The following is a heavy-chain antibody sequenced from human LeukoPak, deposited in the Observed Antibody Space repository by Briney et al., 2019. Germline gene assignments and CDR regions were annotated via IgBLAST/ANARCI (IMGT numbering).Heavy chain of an antibody. CDR1: GFTFSSYG. V-gene: IGHV3-30*02. Sequence: GGSLRLSCAASGFTFSSYGMHWVRQAPGKGLEWVAFIRYDGSNKYYADSVKGRFTISRDNSKNTLYLQMNSLRAEDTAVYYCAKPELELAAFDIWGQGTMVTVSS. CDR2: IRYDGSNK. J-gene: IGHJ3*02. CDR3: AKPELELAAFDI. D-gene: IGHD1-7*01.